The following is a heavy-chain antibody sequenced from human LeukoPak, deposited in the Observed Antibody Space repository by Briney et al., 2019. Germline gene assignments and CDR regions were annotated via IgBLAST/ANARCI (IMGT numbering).Heavy chain of an antibody. J-gene: IGHJ4*02. D-gene: IGHD3-22*01. V-gene: IGHV3-23*01. CDR3: AKDRGDYYYDSSGYHFDY. CDR2: ISGSGGST. Sequence: PGGSLRLPCAASGFTFSSYSMNWVRQAPGKGLEWVSAISGSGGSTYYADSVKGRFTISRDNSKNTLYLQMNSLRAEDTAVYYCAKDRGDYYYDSSGYHFDYWGQGTLVTVSS. CDR1: GFTFSSYS.